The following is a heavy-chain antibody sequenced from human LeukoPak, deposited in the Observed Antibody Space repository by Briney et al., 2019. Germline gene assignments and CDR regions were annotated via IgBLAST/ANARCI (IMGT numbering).Heavy chain of an antibody. CDR2: INHSGST. J-gene: IGHJ4*02. CDR3: GRVFQTRRTYYYDSSGYSYFDY. Sequence: SETLSLTCAVYGGSFSGYYWSWIRQPPGKGLEWIGEINHSGSTNYNPSLKSRVTISVDTSKNQFSLKLSSVTAADTAVYYCGRVFQTRRTYYYDSSGYSYFDYWGQGTLVTVSS. CDR1: GGSFSGYY. V-gene: IGHV4-34*01. D-gene: IGHD3-22*01.